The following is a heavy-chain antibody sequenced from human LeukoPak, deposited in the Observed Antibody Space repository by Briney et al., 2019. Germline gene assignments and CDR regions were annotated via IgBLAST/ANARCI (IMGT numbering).Heavy chain of an antibody. J-gene: IGHJ5*02. D-gene: IGHD6-13*01. CDR3: ARGAILIATANWFHP. Sequence: SETLSLTCAVYGGSFSGYYWSWLSQPPGKGLEWIGEINHSGSTNYNPSLKSRVTISVDTSKNQFSLKLSSVTAADTAVYYCARGAILIATANWFHPWGQGTLVTVSS. CDR2: INHSGST. V-gene: IGHV4-34*01. CDR1: GGSFSGYY.